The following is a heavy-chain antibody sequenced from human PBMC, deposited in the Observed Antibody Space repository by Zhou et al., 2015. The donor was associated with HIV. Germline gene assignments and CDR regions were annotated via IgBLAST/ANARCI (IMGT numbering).Heavy chain of an antibody. D-gene: IGHD3-10*01. Sequence: QVQLVQSGAEVKRPGSSVKVSCQASGVTFTNYAISWVRQAPGQGLEWMGGITPTFGGADYAQKLHGIVTITADESTRTAYMELSSLRSDDTAVYYCARGKLLWFGGSGHYVMDVWGQGTTVTVSS. J-gene: IGHJ6*01. V-gene: IGHV1-69*01. CDR1: GVTFTNYA. CDR3: ARGKLLWFGGSGHYVMDV. CDR2: ITPTFGGA.